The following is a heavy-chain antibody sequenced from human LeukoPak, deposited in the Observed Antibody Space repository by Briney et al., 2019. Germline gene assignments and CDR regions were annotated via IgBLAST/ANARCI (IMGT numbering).Heavy chain of an antibody. J-gene: IGHJ3*02. CDR3: ARGRYCSADICSGGDAFDI. CDR2: IYTRGST. Sequence: SETLSLTCTVSGGSINNYYSSWIRHPAGKGLEWIGRIYTRGSTSYNPSLKSRVPMSVDTSKNQFSLKLSSVTAADTAVYYCARGRYCSADICSGGDAFDIWGQGTMVSVSS. V-gene: IGHV4-4*07. D-gene: IGHD2-15*01. CDR1: GGSINNYY.